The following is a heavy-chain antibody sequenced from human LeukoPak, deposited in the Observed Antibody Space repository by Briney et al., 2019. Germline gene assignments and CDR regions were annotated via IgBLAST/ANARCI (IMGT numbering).Heavy chain of an antibody. CDR2: ISYDGSNK. J-gene: IGHJ4*02. CDR3: AKDPGTTFIFDY. V-gene: IGHV3-30*18. Sequence: PGRSLRLSCAASGFTFSSYGMHWVRQAPGKGLEWVAVISYDGSNKYYADSVKGRFTISRDNSKNTQYLQMNSLRAEDTAVYYCAKDPGTTFIFDYWGQGTLVTVSS. CDR1: GFTFSSYG. D-gene: IGHD1-1*01.